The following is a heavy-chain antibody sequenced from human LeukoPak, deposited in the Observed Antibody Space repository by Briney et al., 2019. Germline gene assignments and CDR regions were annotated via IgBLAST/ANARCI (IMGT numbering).Heavy chain of an antibody. Sequence: ASVKVSCKASGYTFTSYYMHWVRQAPGQGLEWMGIINPSGGSTSYAQKFQGRVTMTRDTSTSTVYMELSSLRSEDTAVYYCARDQIIRYDSSGYYDAFDYWGQGTLVTVSS. CDR3: ARDQIIRYDSSGYYDAFDY. CDR1: GYTFTSYY. CDR2: INPSGGST. D-gene: IGHD3-22*01. J-gene: IGHJ4*01. V-gene: IGHV1-46*01.